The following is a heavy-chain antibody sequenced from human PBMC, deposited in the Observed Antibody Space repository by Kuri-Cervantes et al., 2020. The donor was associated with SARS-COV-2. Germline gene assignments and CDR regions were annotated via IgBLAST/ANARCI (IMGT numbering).Heavy chain of an antibody. CDR2: INPDGSYT. J-gene: IGHJ4*02. Sequence: AESLRLSCAASGFTFSGHWIHWVRQAPGKVLVWVSRINPDGSYTNNADSVKGRFTLSRDNAKNMLFLQMNSLRAEDTGVYYCVRDGDHWNFDYWGQGTLVTVSS. V-gene: IGHV3-74*01. D-gene: IGHD1-1*01. CDR1: GFTFSGHW. CDR3: VRDGDHWNFDY.